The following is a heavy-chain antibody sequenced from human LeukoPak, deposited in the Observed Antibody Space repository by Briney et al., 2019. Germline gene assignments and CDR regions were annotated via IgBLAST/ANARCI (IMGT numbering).Heavy chain of an antibody. J-gene: IGHJ4*02. D-gene: IGHD6-6*01. CDR2: IYYSGST. V-gene: IGHV4-31*03. Sequence: SETLSLTCTVSGGSISSGGYYWSWIRQHPGKGLEWIGYIYYSGSTYYNPSLKSRVTISVDMSKNQFSLKLSSVTAADTAVYYCARGVSSSGAAGFDYWGQGTLVTVSS. CDR1: GGSISSGGYY. CDR3: ARGVSSSGAAGFDY.